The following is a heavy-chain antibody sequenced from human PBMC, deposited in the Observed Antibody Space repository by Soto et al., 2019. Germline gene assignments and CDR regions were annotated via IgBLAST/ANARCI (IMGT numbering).Heavy chain of an antibody. D-gene: IGHD2-21*02. CDR2: ISSSSSYI. CDR1: GFTFSSYS. V-gene: IGHV3-21*01. Sequence: PGGSLRLSCAASGFTFSSYSMNWVRQAPGKGLEWVSSISSSSSYIYYADSVKGRFPISRDNAKNSLYLQMNSLRAEDTAVYYCARDQVVTAIPPYYYYYYGMGVWGQGTTVTVSS. J-gene: IGHJ6*02. CDR3: ARDQVVTAIPPYYYYYYGMGV.